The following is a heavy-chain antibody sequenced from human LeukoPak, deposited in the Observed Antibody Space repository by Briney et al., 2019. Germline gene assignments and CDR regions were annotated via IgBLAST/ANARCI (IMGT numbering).Heavy chain of an antibody. CDR2: IYYSGAT. V-gene: IGHV4-59*08. CDR3: ARFGITVVRGGKYYFDY. D-gene: IGHD3-10*01. Sequence: SETLSLTCTVSGRSISNYYWSWIRHPPGKGLEWNGHIYYSGATKYNPSLKSRITISVDTSKNQFSLMLSSVTAADTAVYYCARFGITVVRGGKYYFDYWGQGTLVTVSS. J-gene: IGHJ4*02. CDR1: GRSISNYY.